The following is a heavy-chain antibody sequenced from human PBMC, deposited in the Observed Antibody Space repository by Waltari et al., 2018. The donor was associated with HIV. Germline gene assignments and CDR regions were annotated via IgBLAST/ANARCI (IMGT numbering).Heavy chain of an antibody. CDR2: LLYDGSYK. CDR3: ARVNPDTAITGGWFDP. CDR1: GFTFSRYA. D-gene: IGHD5-18*01. Sequence: QVQLVESGGGVVQPGRCLRLSCAASGFTFSRYALHWVRQAPGQGMGLVEGLLYDGSYKYEADFVTGRFSICGNNSKNSLYGQMNSLRAKDAALYYFARVNPDTAITGGWFDPWGQGTLVTVSA. V-gene: IGHV3-30*04. J-gene: IGHJ5*02.